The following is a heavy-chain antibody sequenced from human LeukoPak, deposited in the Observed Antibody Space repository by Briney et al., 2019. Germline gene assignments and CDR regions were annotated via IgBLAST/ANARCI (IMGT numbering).Heavy chain of an antibody. CDR2: ISGSGDMT. CDR1: GFTFSSYA. Sequence: GGSLRLSCAASGFTFSSYAMYWVRQTPGKGLEWVSDISGSGDMTYYADSVKGRFPISRDNSKNTVYLLMNGLRAEDTAVYFCARSQTNAVYYYGMDVWGQGTTVTVSS. D-gene: IGHD2-8*01. CDR3: ARSQTNAVYYYGMDV. V-gene: IGHV3-23*01. J-gene: IGHJ6*02.